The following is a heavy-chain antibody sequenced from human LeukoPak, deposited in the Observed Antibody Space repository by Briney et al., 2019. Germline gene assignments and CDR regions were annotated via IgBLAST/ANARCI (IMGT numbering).Heavy chain of an antibody. CDR2: ITSSSSYV. CDR1: GFTFSSYN. D-gene: IGHD4-23*01. Sequence: GGSLRLSCEASGFTFSSYNMNWVRQAPGKRLEWVSSITSSSSYVFYADSVKGRFTISRDNAKNSLYLQMNSLRAEDTAVYYCAREYGGNSPWGYYYYYMDVWGKGTTVTISS. CDR3: AREYGGNSPWGYYYYYMDV. J-gene: IGHJ6*03. V-gene: IGHV3-21*04.